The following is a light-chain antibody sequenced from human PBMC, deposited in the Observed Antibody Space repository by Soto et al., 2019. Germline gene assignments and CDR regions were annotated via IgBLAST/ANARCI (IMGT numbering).Light chain of an antibody. V-gene: IGKV3-15*01. J-gene: IGKJ5*01. CDR3: QQYNTWPPIT. CDR1: QSVGSN. CDR2: GAS. Sequence: EIIMTQSPATLSVSPGERASLSCRAGQSVGSNLAWFQQKPGQSPRLLIYGASTRAPGIPARFSGSGSGTEFTLTIGSLESEDFAVYYCQQYNTWPPITFGQGTRLEIK.